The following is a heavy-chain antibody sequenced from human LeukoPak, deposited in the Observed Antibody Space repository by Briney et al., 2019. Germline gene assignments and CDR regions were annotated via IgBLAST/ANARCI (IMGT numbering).Heavy chain of an antibody. CDR1: GFTFSSYS. J-gene: IGHJ4*02. CDR2: ISSSSSYI. Sequence: GGSLRLSFAASGFTFSSYSMNWVRQAPGKGLEWVSSISSSSSYIYHADSVKGRFTISRDNAKNSLYLQMNSLRAEDTAVYYCARGGQQLVLEFDYWGQGTLVTVSS. CDR3: ARGGQQLVLEFDY. D-gene: IGHD6-13*01. V-gene: IGHV3-21*01.